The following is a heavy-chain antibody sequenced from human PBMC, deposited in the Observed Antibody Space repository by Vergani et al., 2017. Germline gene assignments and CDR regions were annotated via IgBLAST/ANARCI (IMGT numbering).Heavy chain of an antibody. V-gene: IGHV1-69*02. CDR2: IIPILGIA. Sequence: QVQLVQSGAEVKKPGSSVKVSCKASGGTFSSYTISWVRQAPGQGLEWMGRIIPILGIANYAQKFQGRVTITADKSTSTAYMELSSLRSEDTAVCYCATTASIAAAGPGKFYYYYGMDVWGQGTTVTVSS. J-gene: IGHJ6*02. CDR1: GGTFSSYT. D-gene: IGHD6-13*01. CDR3: ATTASIAAAGPGKFYYYYGMDV.